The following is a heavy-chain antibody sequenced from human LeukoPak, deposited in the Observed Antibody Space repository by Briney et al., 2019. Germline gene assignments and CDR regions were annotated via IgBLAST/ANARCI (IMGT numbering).Heavy chain of an antibody. V-gene: IGHV3-11*06. Sequence: PGGSLRLSCAASGFTFSDYYMSWIRQAPGKGLEWVSSISGSSSYIYYADSVKGRFSISRDNAKNSLYLQMNSLRAEDTAVYYCARFALKTPPTDWGQGTLVTVSS. CDR3: ARFALKTPPTD. CDR2: ISGSSSYI. J-gene: IGHJ4*02. CDR1: GFTFSDYY.